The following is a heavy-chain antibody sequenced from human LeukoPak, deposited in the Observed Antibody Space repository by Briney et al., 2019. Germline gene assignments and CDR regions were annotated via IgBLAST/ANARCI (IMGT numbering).Heavy chain of an antibody. CDR1: GFTFDGYA. J-gene: IGHJ4*02. Sequence: GGSLRLSCAASGFTFDGYAMHWVRQAPGKGLEWVSGISWNSGSIGYADSVKGRFTISRDNAKNSLYLQMNSLRAEDTALYYCAKEDYWGQGTLVTVSS. CDR3: AKEDY. CDR2: ISWNSGSI. V-gene: IGHV3-9*01.